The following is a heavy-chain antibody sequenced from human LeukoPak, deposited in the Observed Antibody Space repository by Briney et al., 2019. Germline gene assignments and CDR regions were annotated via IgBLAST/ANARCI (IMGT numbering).Heavy chain of an antibody. CDR2: ISWNSDRI. D-gene: IGHD6-19*01. Sequence: GGSLRLSCAASGIILDDYAMHWVRQAPGKGLEWVSGISWNSDRIGYAESVKGRFTISGDNAKNHVYLQMNSLRAEDTAVYYCARAVIAVAGSVDYWGQGTLVTVSS. CDR3: ARAVIAVAGSVDY. J-gene: IGHJ4*02. V-gene: IGHV3-9*01. CDR1: GIILDDYA.